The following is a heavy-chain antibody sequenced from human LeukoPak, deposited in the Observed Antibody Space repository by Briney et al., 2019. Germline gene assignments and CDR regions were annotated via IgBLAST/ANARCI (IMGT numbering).Heavy chain of an antibody. CDR1: GGSISSSSYY. CDR2: IYYSGST. V-gene: IGHV4-39*02. D-gene: IGHD6-13*01. Sequence: SETLSLTCTVSGGSISSSSYYWGWIRQPPGKGLEWIGSIYYSGSTYYNPSLKSRVTISVDTSKNHFSLKLSSVTAADTAVYYCARARKQQLYFDAFDIWGQGTMVTVSS. CDR3: ARARKQQLYFDAFDI. J-gene: IGHJ3*02.